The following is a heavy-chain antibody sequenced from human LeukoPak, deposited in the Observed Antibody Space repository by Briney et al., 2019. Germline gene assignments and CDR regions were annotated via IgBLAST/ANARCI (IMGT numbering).Heavy chain of an antibody. Sequence: GASVKVSCKASGYTFTSYGISWLRQAPGQGLEWMGWISAYNGNTNYAQKLQGRVTMTTDTSTSTAYMELRSLRFDDTAVYYCARDRFGTTSVAARYWGQGTLVTVSS. CDR3: ARDRFGTTSVAARY. V-gene: IGHV1-18*01. D-gene: IGHD6-6*01. J-gene: IGHJ4*02. CDR1: GYTFTSYG. CDR2: ISAYNGNT.